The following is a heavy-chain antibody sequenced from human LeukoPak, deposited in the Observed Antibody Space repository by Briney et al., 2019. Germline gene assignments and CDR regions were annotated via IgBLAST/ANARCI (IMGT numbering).Heavy chain of an antibody. V-gene: IGHV1-18*01. CDR3: ARVNLRPIIKFFDY. CDR1: RFSLTELS. CDR2: ISAYNGNT. D-gene: IGHD5-24*01. Sequence: ASVKVSCKVSRFSLTELSMHWVRQAPGQGLEWMGWISAYNGNTNYAQKLQGRVTLTTDTSTSTAYMELRSLRSDDTAVYYCARVNLRPIIKFFDYWGQGSLVTVSS. J-gene: IGHJ4*02.